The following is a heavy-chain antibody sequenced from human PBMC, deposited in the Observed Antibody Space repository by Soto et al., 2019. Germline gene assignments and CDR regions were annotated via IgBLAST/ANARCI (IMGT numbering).Heavy chain of an antibody. CDR1: GGSISSGNYY. Sequence: QVQLQESGPGLVKPSQTLSLTCTVSGGSISSGNYYWSWIRQPQGRALKGIGFISYSGTTHYSASLRSRVSISVDTSKNQFSLDLSSVTAADTAVYYCATMGTPVTGLYYFDYWGQGTLVTVSS. CDR2: ISYSGTT. CDR3: ATMGTPVTGLYYFDY. V-gene: IGHV4-30-4*01. J-gene: IGHJ4*02. D-gene: IGHD4-17*01.